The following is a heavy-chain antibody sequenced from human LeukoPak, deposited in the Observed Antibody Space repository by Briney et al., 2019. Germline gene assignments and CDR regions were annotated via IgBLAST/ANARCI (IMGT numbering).Heavy chain of an antibody. CDR3: ARDERYDSSGYPFDY. CDR2: INPNSGGT. D-gene: IGHD3-22*01. Sequence: EASVKVSCKDSGYTFTGYYMHWVRQAPGQGLEWMGWINPNSGGTNYAQKFQGRVTMTRDTSISTAYMELSRLRSDDTAVYYCARDERYDSSGYPFDYWGQGTLVTVSS. CDR1: GYTFTGYY. V-gene: IGHV1-2*02. J-gene: IGHJ4*02.